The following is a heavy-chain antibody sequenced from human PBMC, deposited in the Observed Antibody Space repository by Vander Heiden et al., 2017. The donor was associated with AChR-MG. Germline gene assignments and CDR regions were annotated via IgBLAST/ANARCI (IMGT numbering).Heavy chain of an antibody. CDR3: AKREGDYGDSPYYYYYGMDV. CDR1: GFTFSSYG. D-gene: IGHD4-17*01. CDR2: ISYDGSNK. V-gene: IGHV3-30*18. Sequence: QVQLVESGGGVVQPGRSLRLSCAASGFTFSSYGMPGVRQAPGKGLEWVAVISYDGSNKYYADSVKGRFTISRDNSKNTLYLQMNSLRAEDTAVYYCAKREGDYGDSPYYYYYGMDVWGQGTTVTVSS. J-gene: IGHJ6*02.